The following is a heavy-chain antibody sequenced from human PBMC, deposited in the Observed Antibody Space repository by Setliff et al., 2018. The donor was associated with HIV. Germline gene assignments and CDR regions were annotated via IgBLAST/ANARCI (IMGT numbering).Heavy chain of an antibody. CDR1: GGSFSAYY. CDR2: VHSTGTT. J-gene: IGHJ3*01. Sequence: SETLSLTCTVSGGSFSAYYWSWIRQPAGEGPEYIGRVHSTGTTIYNPSLKSRVTMSVDASKNQLSLKLRSVTAADTAVYYCARARITMIGGRLEPYAFDRWGQGTKVTVSS. D-gene: IGHD3-10*01. CDR3: ARARITMIGGRLEPYAFDR. V-gene: IGHV4-4*07.